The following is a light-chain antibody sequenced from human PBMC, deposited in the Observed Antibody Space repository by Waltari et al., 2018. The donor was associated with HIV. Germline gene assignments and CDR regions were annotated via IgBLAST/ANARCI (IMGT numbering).Light chain of an antibody. J-gene: IGLJ1*01. Sequence: QFAMTQPASVSGSPGQSITISCTGTRSDVGGYNSVSWYQQHPGQAPKIMIYEVSNRTSGVSNRFSGSKSGNTASLTSSGLQAEDEADYYCSSYTSSSTLYVFGTGTKVTV. CDR2: EVS. V-gene: IGLV2-14*01. CDR3: SSYTSSSTLYV. CDR1: RSDVGGYNS.